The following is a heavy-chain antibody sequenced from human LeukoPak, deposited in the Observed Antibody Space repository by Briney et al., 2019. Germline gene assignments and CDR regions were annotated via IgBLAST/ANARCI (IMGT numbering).Heavy chain of an antibody. J-gene: IGHJ3*02. Sequence: AGGSLRLSCVGSGFSFRSHWVNWVRQSPGKGPEWVANIKPDGSDKYYVDSARGRFTVSRDNAKNSAFLQMNSLRAEDTAIYYCATISAQTFDIWGQGTLVSVSS. CDR3: ATISAQTFDI. CDR2: IKPDGSDK. D-gene: IGHD5-24*01. V-gene: IGHV3-7*01. CDR1: GFSFRSHW.